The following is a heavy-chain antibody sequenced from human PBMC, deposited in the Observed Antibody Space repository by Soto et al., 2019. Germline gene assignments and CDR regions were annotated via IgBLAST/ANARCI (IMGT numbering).Heavy chain of an antibody. CDR1: GGTFSSYA. J-gene: IGHJ4*02. Sequence: QVQLVQSGAEVKKPGSSVKVSCKASGGTFSSYAISWVRQAPGQGLEWMGGIIPIFGTANYAQKFQGRVTITADESTSTAYMELSSLRSEDTAVYYCARLGIPFLVGGGYYYFDYWGQGTLVTVSS. CDR3: ARLGIPFLVGGGYYYFDY. CDR2: IIPIFGTA. D-gene: IGHD3-10*01. V-gene: IGHV1-69*01.